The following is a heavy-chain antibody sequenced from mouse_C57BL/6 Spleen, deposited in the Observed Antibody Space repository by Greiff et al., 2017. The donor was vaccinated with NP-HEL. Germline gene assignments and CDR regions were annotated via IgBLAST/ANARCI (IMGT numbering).Heavy chain of an antibody. Sequence: VQRVESGPGLVAPSQSLSITCTVSGFSLTSYAISWVRQPPGKGLEWLGVIWTGGGTNYNSALKSRLSISKDNSKSQVFLKMNSLQTDDTARYYCASLYYDYAWFAYWGQGTLVTVSA. CDR2: IWTGGGT. V-gene: IGHV2-9-1*01. CDR3: ASLYYDYAWFAY. CDR1: GFSLTSYA. D-gene: IGHD2-4*01. J-gene: IGHJ3*01.